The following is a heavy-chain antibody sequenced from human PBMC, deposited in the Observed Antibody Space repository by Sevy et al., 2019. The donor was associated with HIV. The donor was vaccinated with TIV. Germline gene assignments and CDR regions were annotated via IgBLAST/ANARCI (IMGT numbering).Heavy chain of an antibody. J-gene: IGHJ4*02. Sequence: GGSLRLSCAASGFTFSIYGMNWVRQAPGRGLEWVSYIPSSSSYKKYADSVKGRFTISRDNTKNSLSLQMDSLRAEDTAVYYCARDLGRVRGVMSLDCWGQGTLVTDSS. CDR3: ARDLGRVRGVMSLDC. D-gene: IGHD3-10*01. CDR2: IPSSSSYK. V-gene: IGHV3-21*01. CDR1: GFTFSIYG.